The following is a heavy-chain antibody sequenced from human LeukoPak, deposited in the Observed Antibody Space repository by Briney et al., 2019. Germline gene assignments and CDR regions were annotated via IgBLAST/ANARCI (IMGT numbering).Heavy chain of an antibody. V-gene: IGHV3-7*03. D-gene: IGHD3-16*01. Sequence: GGSLRLSCAASGFTFSSYWMNWARQAPGKGLEWVASINHNGNVNYFVDSVKGRFTISRDNAKNSLYLQMSNLRAEDTAVYFCARGGGLDVWGQGATVTVSS. CDR3: ARGGGLDV. CDR1: GFTFSSYW. J-gene: IGHJ6*02. CDR2: INHNGNVN.